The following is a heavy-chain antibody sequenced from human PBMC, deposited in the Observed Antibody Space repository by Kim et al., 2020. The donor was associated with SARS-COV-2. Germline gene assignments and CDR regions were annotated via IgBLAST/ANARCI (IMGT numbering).Heavy chain of an antibody. CDR2: INPGGSGK. CDR3: ARDYSPPVETPRFDY. J-gene: IGHJ4*02. CDR1: GFTFSSYW. V-gene: IGHV3-7*01. Sequence: GGSLRLSCEAFGFTFSSYWMSWVRQAPGQGLEWVANINPGGSGKYYGDSVKSRFTISRDNAKNSLYLQMNSLRAEDTAVYYCARDYSPPVETPRFDYWGQGTLVTVSS. D-gene: IGHD5-18*01.